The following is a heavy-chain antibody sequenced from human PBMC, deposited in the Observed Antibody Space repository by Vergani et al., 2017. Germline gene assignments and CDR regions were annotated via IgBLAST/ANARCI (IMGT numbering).Heavy chain of an antibody. V-gene: IGHV3-23*01. J-gene: IGHJ6*02. Sequence: EVQLLESGGGLVQPGGSLRLSCAASGFTFSSYAMSWVRQAPGKGLEWVSAISGSGGSTYYADSVKGRFTISRDNSKNTLYLQMNSLRAEDTAVYYCAKDCGGPVVAAAYYGMDVWGQGTTVTVSS. CDR1: GFTFSSYA. CDR3: AKDCGGPVVAAAYYGMDV. D-gene: IGHD2-15*01. CDR2: ISGSGGST.